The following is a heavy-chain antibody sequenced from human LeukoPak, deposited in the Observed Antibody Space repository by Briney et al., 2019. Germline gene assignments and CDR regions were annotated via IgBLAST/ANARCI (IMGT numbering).Heavy chain of an antibody. D-gene: IGHD1-7*01. V-gene: IGHV3-48*02. Sequence: GSLRLSCTASGFTFSSYNRNWVRQTPGKGLEWLSYISGSSGTIYYADSVKGRFTISRDNAKNSLDLQMNSLRDEDTALYYCARVANSNYYFDCWGQGTLVTVSS. J-gene: IGHJ4*02. CDR2: ISGSSGTI. CDR1: GFTFSSYN. CDR3: ARVANSNYYFDC.